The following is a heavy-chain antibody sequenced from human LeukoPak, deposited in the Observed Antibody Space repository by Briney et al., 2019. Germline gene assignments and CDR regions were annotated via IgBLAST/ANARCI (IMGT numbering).Heavy chain of an antibody. J-gene: IGHJ4*02. V-gene: IGHV3-21*01. D-gene: IGHD6-13*01. CDR3: AREDGIIAAAGTFDY. CDR2: ISSSSSYI. CDR1: GFTFSSYS. Sequence: AGGSLRLSCAASGFTFSSYSMNWVRQAPGKGLEWVSSISSSSSYIYYADSVKGRLTISRDNAKNSLYLQMNSLRAEDTAVYYCAREDGIIAAAGTFDYWGQGTLVTVSS.